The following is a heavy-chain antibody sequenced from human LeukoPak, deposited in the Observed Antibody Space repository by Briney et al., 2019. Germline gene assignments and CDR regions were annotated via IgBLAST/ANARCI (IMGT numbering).Heavy chain of an antibody. D-gene: IGHD2-21*02. J-gene: IGHJ3*02. Sequence: GRSLRLSCAASGFTFSSYGMHWVRQAPGKGLEWVAVISYDGSNKYYADSVKCRFTISRDNSKNTLYLQMNSLRAEDTAVYYCAKDLLHIVVVTDPFKGSAFDIWGQGTMVTVSS. V-gene: IGHV3-30*18. CDR2: ISYDGSNK. CDR3: AKDLLHIVVVTDPFKGSAFDI. CDR1: GFTFSSYG.